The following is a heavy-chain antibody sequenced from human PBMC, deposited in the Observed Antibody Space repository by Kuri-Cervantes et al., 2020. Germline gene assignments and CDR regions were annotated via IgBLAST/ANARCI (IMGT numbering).Heavy chain of an antibody. D-gene: IGHD5-18*01. Sequence: GGSLRLSCAASGFTVSSNYMSWVRQAPGKGLEWVSSISSSSSYIYYADSVKGRFTISRDNAKNSLYLQMNSLRAEDTAVYYCARLNLLWLKLFDYWGQGTLVTVSS. CDR2: ISSSSSYI. J-gene: IGHJ4*02. CDR1: GFTVSSNY. CDR3: ARLNLLWLKLFDY. V-gene: IGHV3-21*04.